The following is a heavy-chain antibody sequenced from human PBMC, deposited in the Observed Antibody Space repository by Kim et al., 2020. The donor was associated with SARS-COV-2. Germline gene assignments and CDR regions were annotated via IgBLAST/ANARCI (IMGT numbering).Heavy chain of an antibody. V-gene: IGHV1-46*02. Sequence: ASVKVSCKASGYTFNSYYIHWVRQAPGQGLEWMGIINPVGEITSYAQKFQGRVTMTRDTSTSTVYMELSSLRSEDTAVYYCARDTNRWDYGRYNWFDPWGQGTLVTVSS. J-gene: IGHJ5*02. D-gene: IGHD3-10*02. CDR1: GYTFNSYY. CDR2: INPVGEIT. CDR3: ARDTNRWDYGRYNWFDP.